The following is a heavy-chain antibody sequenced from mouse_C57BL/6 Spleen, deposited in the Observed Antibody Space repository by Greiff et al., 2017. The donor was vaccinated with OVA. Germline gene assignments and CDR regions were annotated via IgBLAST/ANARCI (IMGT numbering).Heavy chain of an antibody. J-gene: IGHJ2*01. D-gene: IGHD3-2*02. CDR3: ATQTAQATNLGY. CDR2: IYPGDGDT. CDR1: GYAFSSSW. V-gene: IGHV1-82*01. Sequence: VKLMESGPELVKPGASVKISCKASGYAFSSSWMNWVKQRPGKGLEWIGRIYPGDGDTNYNGKFKGKATLTADKSSSTAYMQLSSLTSEDSAVYFCATQTAQATNLGYWGQGTTLTVSS.